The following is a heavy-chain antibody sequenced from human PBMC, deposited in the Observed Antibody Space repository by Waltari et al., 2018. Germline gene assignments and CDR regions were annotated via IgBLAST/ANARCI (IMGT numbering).Heavy chain of an antibody. J-gene: IGHJ4*02. CDR3: ARGYMTTVTTLGY. CDR2: ISSSISDI. D-gene: IGHD4-17*01. V-gene: IGHV3-21*01. CDR1: GFTFSRYR. Sequence: EVQLVESGGGLVKPGGSRSLSCAASGFTFSRYRMNWVRRAPGKELEWVSSISSSISDIYYADSVKGRFTISRDNAKNSLYLQMNSLRAEDTAVYYCARGYMTTVTTLGYWGQGTLVTVSS.